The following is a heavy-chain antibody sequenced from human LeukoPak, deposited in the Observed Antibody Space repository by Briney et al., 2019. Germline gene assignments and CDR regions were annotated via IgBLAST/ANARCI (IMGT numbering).Heavy chain of an antibody. D-gene: IGHD2-2*01. Sequence: SQTLSLTCAISGNSVSSNSVAWNWIRQSPSRGLEWLGRTYYRSKWYHDYALSLKSRITINLDTSKNQFSLHLNSVTPEDTAVYYFARDTGRLGDIVLVTSVIGAFYIWGQGTMVTVSS. V-gene: IGHV6-1*01. J-gene: IGHJ3*02. CDR3: ARDTGRLGDIVLVTSVIGAFYI. CDR2: TYYRSKWYH. CDR1: GNSVSSNSVA.